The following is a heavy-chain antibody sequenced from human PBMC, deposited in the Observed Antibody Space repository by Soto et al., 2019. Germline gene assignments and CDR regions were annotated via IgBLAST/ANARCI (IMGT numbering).Heavy chain of an antibody. J-gene: IGHJ5*02. CDR1: GGTFSSYT. V-gene: IGHV1-69*08. Sequence: QVQLVQSGAEVKKPGSSVKVSCKASGGTFSSYTISWVRQAPGQGLEWMGRIIPILGIANYAQKFQGRVTITADKSTSTAYMELSSLRSEDTAVYYCAREFKRREYYYGSGSYHPWGQGTLVTVSS. CDR3: AREFKRREYYYGSGSYHP. D-gene: IGHD3-10*01. CDR2: IIPILGIA.